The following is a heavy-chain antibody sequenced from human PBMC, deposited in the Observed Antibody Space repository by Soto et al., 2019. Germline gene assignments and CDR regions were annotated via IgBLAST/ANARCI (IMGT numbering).Heavy chain of an antibody. CDR3: TTDSYITSIIVRFDY. CDR1: GFTFSNAW. Sequence: PAGSLRLSCAASGFTFSNAWINWVRQTPGKGLGWVGRVKSKTDGGTTDFAAPVKGRFAISRDDSKNMVYLEMNSLKTEDTAIYYCTTDSYITSIIVRFDYWGHGTLVTVSS. CDR2: VKSKTDGGTT. D-gene: IGHD3-22*01. J-gene: IGHJ4*01. V-gene: IGHV3-15*07.